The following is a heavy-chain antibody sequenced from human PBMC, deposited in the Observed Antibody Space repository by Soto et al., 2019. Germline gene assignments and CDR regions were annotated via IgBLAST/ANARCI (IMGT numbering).Heavy chain of an antibody. CDR3: VRDSSSWFYYYYGMDV. D-gene: IGHD6-13*01. V-gene: IGHV1-18*01. CDR2: ISGYNDNT. CDR1: GYIFTNFG. Sequence: QVQLKQSGPEVRKPGASVRVSCKASGYIFTNFGISWVRQAPGQGLEGMGWISGYNDNTHYAQKLQRRVTMTTDTSTGTAYMDLRSLRSYDTAIYYCVRDSSSWFYYYYGMDVWGQGTTVTVSS. J-gene: IGHJ6*02.